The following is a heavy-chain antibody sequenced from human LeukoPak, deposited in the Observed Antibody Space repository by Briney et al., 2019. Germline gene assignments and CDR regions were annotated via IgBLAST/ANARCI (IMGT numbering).Heavy chain of an antibody. CDR3: ARAPYDDYPAH. CDR2: INSDGSTT. V-gene: IGHV3-74*01. CDR1: GFTFSSYW. J-gene: IGHJ4*02. Sequence: GGSLRLSCAVSGFTFSSYWMHWVRQAPGKGLVWVSRINSDGSTTSYADSVKGRFTISRDNAKNTLYLQMNSLRADDTAVYYCARAPYDDYPAHWGQGTLVTVSS. D-gene: IGHD4-17*01.